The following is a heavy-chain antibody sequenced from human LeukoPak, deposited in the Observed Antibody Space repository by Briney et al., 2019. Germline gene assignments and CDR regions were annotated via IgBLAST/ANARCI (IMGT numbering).Heavy chain of an antibody. CDR3: AKTSGSGWVYYFDS. J-gene: IGHJ4*02. CDR1: GFTFSSYS. CDR2: VSGSGAST. D-gene: IGHD6-19*01. Sequence: SGGSLRLSCAASGFTFSSYSINWVRQAPGKGLEWVSSVSGSGASTHYTDSAKGRFTISRDNSKNTVYVQMNSLRAEDTAVYYCAKTSGSGWVYYFDSWGQGTLVTVSS. V-gene: IGHV3-23*01.